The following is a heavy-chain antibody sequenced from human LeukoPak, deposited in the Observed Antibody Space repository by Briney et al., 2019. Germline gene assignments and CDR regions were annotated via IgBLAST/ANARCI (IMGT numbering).Heavy chain of an antibody. V-gene: IGHV3-66*02. Sequence: GGSLRLSCAASGFTVSSNYMSWVRQAPGKGLEWVSVIYSGGSTYYADSVKGRFTISRDNSKNTLYLQMNSLRAEDTAVYYCARGCSSTSCYMNEYYFDYWGQGTLVTVSS. J-gene: IGHJ4*02. D-gene: IGHD2-2*02. CDR1: GFTVSSNY. CDR3: ARGCSSTSCYMNEYYFDY. CDR2: IYSGGST.